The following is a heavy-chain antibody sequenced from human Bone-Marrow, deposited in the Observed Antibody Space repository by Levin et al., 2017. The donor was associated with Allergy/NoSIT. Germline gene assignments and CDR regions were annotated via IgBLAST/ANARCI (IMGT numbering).Heavy chain of an antibody. CDR2: ISGSGQIT. J-gene: IGHJ4*02. Sequence: GGSLRLSCAASGFTFSAYAMTWVRQAPGKGLEWVSSISGSGQITYYTDSVKGRFTISRDNSKNTLYVEMNTLRAEDTAIYYCAKASVTVAAFGHFDYWGQGALVTVSS. V-gene: IGHV3-23*01. D-gene: IGHD2-15*01. CDR1: GFTFSAYA. CDR3: AKASVTVAAFGHFDY.